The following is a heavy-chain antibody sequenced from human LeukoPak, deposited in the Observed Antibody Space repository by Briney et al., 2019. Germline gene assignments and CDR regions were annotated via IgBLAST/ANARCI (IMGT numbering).Heavy chain of an antibody. J-gene: IGHJ4*02. V-gene: IGHV3-74*01. D-gene: IGHD4-11*01. CDR2: SNTDGSRK. CDR1: GFTFSSYW. Sequence: PGGSLRLSCAASGFTFSSYWMHWVRQAPGKGLVWVSRSNTDGSRKNYADSVKGRFTISRDNAKNTLYLQLNSPRAEDTAVYYCARDLNYRIDYWGQGTLVTVSS. CDR3: ARDLNYRIDY.